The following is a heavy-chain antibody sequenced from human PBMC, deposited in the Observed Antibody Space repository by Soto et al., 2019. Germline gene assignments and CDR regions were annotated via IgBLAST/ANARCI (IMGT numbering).Heavy chain of an antibody. CDR1: GFTFSSYS. CDR3: ARVARSRCSGGSCYSEGMDV. J-gene: IGHJ6*02. D-gene: IGHD2-15*01. V-gene: IGHV3-48*02. Sequence: GGSLRLSCAASGFTFSSYSMNWVRQAPGKGLEWVSYISSSSSTIYYADSVKGRFTISRDNAKNSLYLQMNSLRDEDTAVYYCARVARSRCSGGSCYSEGMDVWGQGTTVTVSS. CDR2: ISSSSSTI.